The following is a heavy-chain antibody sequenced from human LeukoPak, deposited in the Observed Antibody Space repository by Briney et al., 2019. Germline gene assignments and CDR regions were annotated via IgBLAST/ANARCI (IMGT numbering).Heavy chain of an antibody. CDR1: GYTFTSYG. Sequence: ASVKVSCKASGYTFTSYGISWVRQAPGQGLEWMGWISAYNGNTNYAQKLQGRVTMTTDTSTSTAYMELRSLRSDDTAVYYCVKSPDTWMRRPFDYWGQGTLVTVSS. D-gene: IGHD1-14*01. V-gene: IGHV1-18*01. CDR3: VKSPDTWMRRPFDY. CDR2: ISAYNGNT. J-gene: IGHJ4*02.